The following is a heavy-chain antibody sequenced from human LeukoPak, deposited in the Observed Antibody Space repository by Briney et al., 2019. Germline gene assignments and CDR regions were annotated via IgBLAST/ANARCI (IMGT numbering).Heavy chain of an antibody. V-gene: IGHV4-61*02. Sequence: SETLSLTCTVSGDSISSGDYYWSWIRRHAGKGLEWIGRISSSGSTNYNPSLKSRVTISVDTSKNQFSLKLSSVTAADTAVYFCARGPYSYDSSGAFDIWGQGTMVTVSS. J-gene: IGHJ3*02. D-gene: IGHD3-22*01. CDR1: GDSISSGDYY. CDR2: ISSSGST. CDR3: ARGPYSYDSSGAFDI.